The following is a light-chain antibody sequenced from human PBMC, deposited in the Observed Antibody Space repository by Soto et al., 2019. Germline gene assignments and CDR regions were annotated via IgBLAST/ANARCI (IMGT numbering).Light chain of an antibody. Sequence: QSALTQPPSASGSPGQSVTISCTGTSSDVGGYYLVYWYQHHPGKAPKLMIYEVNKRPSGVPDRFSGSKSGNTASLTVSGLQAEDEADYYCRSNAGGHNWVFGGGTKLTVL. CDR2: EVN. J-gene: IGLJ3*02. V-gene: IGLV2-8*01. CDR3: RSNAGGHNWV. CDR1: SSDVGGYYL.